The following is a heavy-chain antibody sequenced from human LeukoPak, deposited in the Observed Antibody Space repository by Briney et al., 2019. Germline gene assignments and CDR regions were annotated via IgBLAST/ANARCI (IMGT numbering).Heavy chain of an antibody. V-gene: IGHV3-23*01. Sequence: GGSLRLSCAASGFTFSSYAMSWFRQAPGKGLEWVSAISGSGGSTYYADSVKGRFTISRDNSKNTLYLQMNSLRAEDTAVYYCAKDRLFLNYYDSSGYYYDWFDPWGQGTLVTVSS. CDR3: AKDRLFLNYYDSSGYYYDWFDP. J-gene: IGHJ5*02. CDR1: GFTFSSYA. CDR2: ISGSGGST. D-gene: IGHD3-22*01.